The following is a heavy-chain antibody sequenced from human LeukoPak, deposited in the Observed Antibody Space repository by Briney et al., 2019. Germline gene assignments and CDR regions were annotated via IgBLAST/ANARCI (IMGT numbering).Heavy chain of an antibody. V-gene: IGHV3-48*03. CDR3: ARASYYDSSGPSNY. CDR2: VTSASIT. D-gene: IGHD3-22*01. CDR1: GFTFSNYE. Sequence: GGSLRLSCAASGFTFSNYEMNWVRQAPGKGLEWVSYVTSASITYYADSVKGRFTISRDNAKNSLYLQMNSLRAEDTAVYYCARASYYDSSGPSNYWGQGTTVTVSS. J-gene: IGHJ6*02.